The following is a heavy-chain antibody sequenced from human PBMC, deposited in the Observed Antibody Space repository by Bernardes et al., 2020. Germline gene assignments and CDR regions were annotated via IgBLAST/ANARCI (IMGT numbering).Heavy chain of an antibody. CDR3: ARGSHCSSTSCYAVWFDP. D-gene: IGHD2-2*01. Sequence: SETLSLTCTVSGGSVSSGSYYWSWIRQPPGKGLEWIGYIYYSGSTNYNPSLKSRVTISVDTSKNQFSLKLSSVTAADTAVYYCARGSHCSSTSCYAVWFDPWGQGTLVTVSS. CDR1: GGSVSSGSYY. CDR2: IYYSGST. V-gene: IGHV4-61*01. J-gene: IGHJ5*02.